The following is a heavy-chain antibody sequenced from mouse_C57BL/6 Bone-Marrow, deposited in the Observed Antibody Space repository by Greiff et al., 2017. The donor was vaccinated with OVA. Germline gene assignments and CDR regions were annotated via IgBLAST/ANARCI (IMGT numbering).Heavy chain of an antibody. Sequence: QVHVKQPGAELVKPGASVKMSCKASGYTFTSYWITWVKQRPGQGLEWIGDIYPGSGSTNYNEKFKSKATLTVDTSSSTAYMQLSSLTSEDSAVYYCARGRWLLRDYFDYWGQGTTLTVSS. D-gene: IGHD2-3*01. CDR2: IYPGSGST. J-gene: IGHJ2*01. CDR3: ARGRWLLRDYFDY. CDR1: GYTFTSYW. V-gene: IGHV1-55*01.